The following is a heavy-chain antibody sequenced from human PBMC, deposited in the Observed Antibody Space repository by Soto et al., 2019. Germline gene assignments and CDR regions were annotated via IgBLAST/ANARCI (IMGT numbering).Heavy chain of an antibody. CDR1: GFTFSSYA. CDR2: ISGSGGST. Sequence: EVQLLASGGGLVQPGGSLRLSCAASGFTFSSYAMSWVRQAPGKGLEWVSAISGSGGSTYYAASVKGRFTISSDNSKNTLYLQMNSRRGEDTAVYYCAKDLGYCSITSCFSFYYWGQGTLVTVSS. J-gene: IGHJ4*02. V-gene: IGHV3-23*01. D-gene: IGHD2-2*01. CDR3: AKDLGYCSITSCFSFYY.